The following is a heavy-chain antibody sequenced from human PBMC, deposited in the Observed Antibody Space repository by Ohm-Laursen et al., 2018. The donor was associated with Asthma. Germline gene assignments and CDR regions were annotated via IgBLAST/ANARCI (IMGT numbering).Heavy chain of an antibody. Sequence: ASVKVSCNTSGYSFTDYYINWVRQAPGQGLEWMGRIHPNNGDTTYAQNFRGRVTFTRDTSIRIAYMELTSLSSDDPAVYFCARDLGHISNWYTEYFQYWGQGTLVTVSS. CDR3: ARDLGHISNWYTEYFQY. CDR2: IHPNNGDT. CDR1: GYSFTDYY. J-gene: IGHJ1*01. V-gene: IGHV1-2*06. D-gene: IGHD6-13*01.